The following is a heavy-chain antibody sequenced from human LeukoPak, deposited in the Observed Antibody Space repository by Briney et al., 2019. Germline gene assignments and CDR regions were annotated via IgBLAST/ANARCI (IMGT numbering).Heavy chain of an antibody. CDR3: AKGSQDFWSGYYKLDY. V-gene: IGHV3-23*01. D-gene: IGHD3-3*01. J-gene: IGHJ4*02. CDR2: ISGSGGST. Sequence: GGSLRLSCAASGFTFSSYAMSWVRQAPGKGLEWVSAISGSGGSTYYADSVKGRFTISRDNSKNTLYLQMNSLRAEDTAVYYCAKGSQDFWSGYYKLDYWGQGTLVTVSS. CDR1: GFTFSSYA.